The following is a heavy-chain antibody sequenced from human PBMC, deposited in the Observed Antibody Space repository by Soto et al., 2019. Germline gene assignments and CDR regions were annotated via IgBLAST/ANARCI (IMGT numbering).Heavy chain of an antibody. J-gene: IGHJ4*02. CDR1: GFTFSSYA. CDR2: IWYDGSKK. V-gene: IGHV3-33*01. D-gene: IGHD6-19*01. CDR3: ARGGYNGWSLDY. Sequence: QVQLVESGGGVVQPGRSLRLSCAASGFTFSSYAMHWVRQAPGKGLEWVALIWYDGSKKYYADSVEGRFTISRDNSKNTLYLQLNSLRAEDTAVDYWARGGYNGWSLDYWSQGTLVTVSS.